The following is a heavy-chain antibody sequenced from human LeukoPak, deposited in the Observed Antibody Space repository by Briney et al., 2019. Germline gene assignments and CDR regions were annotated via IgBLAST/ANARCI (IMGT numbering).Heavy chain of an antibody. V-gene: IGHV3-23*01. CDR1: GFTFCTYD. CDR3: SKKGQADNDGKPD. D-gene: IGHD1-1*01. J-gene: IGHJ4*02. Sequence: GSLRLSCAASGFTFCTYDMYWIRRAPGKGLECGSSMSRGGAYTYYADSVKGRFTISRDDSRNTLYLQMNSLRAEDTAVYYCSKKGQADNDGKPDWGQGTLVTVSS. CDR2: MSRGGAYT.